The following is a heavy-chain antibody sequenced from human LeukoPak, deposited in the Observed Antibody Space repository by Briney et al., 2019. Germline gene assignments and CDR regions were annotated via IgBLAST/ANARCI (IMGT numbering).Heavy chain of an antibody. J-gene: IGHJ3*02. V-gene: IGHV3-30*03. D-gene: IGHD3-10*01. CDR1: GFTFSSYG. Sequence: GGSLRLSCAASGFTFSSYGMHWVRQAPGKGLEWVAVISYDGSNKYYADSVKGRFTISRDNSKNTLYLQMNSLRAEDTAVYYCARDLSYYYGSGSYLTEDAFDIWGQGTMVTVSS. CDR3: ARDLSYYYGSGSYLTEDAFDI. CDR2: ISYDGSNK.